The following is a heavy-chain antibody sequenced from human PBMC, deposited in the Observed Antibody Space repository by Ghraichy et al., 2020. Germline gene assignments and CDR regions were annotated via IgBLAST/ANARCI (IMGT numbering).Heavy chain of an antibody. J-gene: IGHJ4*02. CDR3: AKYRTPAVTTIFDY. V-gene: IGHV3-23*01. CDR2: FSGGIP. D-gene: IGHD4-17*01. Sequence: GGSLRLSCTASGFTFSNYAMTWVRQAPGKGLEWVSAFSGGIPYFADSVKVRFSMSRDNSKNTLYLQMDSLRAEDTAVYYCAKYRTPAVTTIFDYWGRGTLVTVSS. CDR1: GFTFSNYA.